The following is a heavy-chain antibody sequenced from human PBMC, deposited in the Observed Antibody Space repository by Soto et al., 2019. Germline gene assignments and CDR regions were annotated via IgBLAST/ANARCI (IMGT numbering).Heavy chain of an antibody. V-gene: IGHV1-69*13. CDR2: IIPIFGTA. CDR3: AGCGYSYGQFDY. CDR1: GGTFSSYA. J-gene: IGHJ4*02. D-gene: IGHD5-18*01. Sequence: SVKVSCKASGGTFSSYAISWVRQAPGQGLEWMGGIIPIFGTANYAQKFQGRVTITADESTSTAYMELSSLRSEDTAVYYCAGCGYSYGQFDYWGQGTLVIGSS.